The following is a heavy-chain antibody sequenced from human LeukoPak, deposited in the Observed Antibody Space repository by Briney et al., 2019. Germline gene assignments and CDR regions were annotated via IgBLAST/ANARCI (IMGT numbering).Heavy chain of an antibody. D-gene: IGHD4-17*01. CDR3: ARDPNGDYIGAFDM. V-gene: IGHV3-23*01. CDR2: IRGGGNSE. J-gene: IGHJ3*02. Sequence: GGSLRLSCTAAGFTFSAYAMMSVRQAPGKGPEWVSAIRGGGNSEFSEASVKGRFRISRDNSKDTLFLQMNSLRAEDTAVYYCARDPNGDYIGAFDMWGPGTMVTVSS. CDR1: GFTFSAYA.